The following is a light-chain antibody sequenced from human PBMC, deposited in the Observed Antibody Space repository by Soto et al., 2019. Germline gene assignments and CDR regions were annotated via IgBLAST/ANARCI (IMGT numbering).Light chain of an antibody. CDR2: DVA. CDR1: SNDLGRYNY. CDR3: CSYEGSDAFF. V-gene: IGLV2-11*01. J-gene: IGLJ1*01. Sequence: QSALTQPRSVSGSPGQSVTISCTGTSNDLGRYNYVTWYQQHPGEAPKLVMYDVAQRPAGVSDRRSADKSGKTASLTISGLQADDEASYSCCSYEGSDAFFFGSGTKVTVL.